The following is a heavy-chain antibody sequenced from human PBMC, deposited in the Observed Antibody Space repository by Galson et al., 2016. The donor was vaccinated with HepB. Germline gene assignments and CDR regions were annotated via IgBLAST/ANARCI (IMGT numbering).Heavy chain of an antibody. CDR3: ARDATYVWGSYRYLDS. CDR1: GGSISSGGFH. CDR2: ISYSGST. J-gene: IGHJ5*01. D-gene: IGHD3-16*02. Sequence: TLSLTCTVSGGSISSGGFHWTWIRQLPGKGLEWIGYISYSGSTYSNPSLKSRLTISVDTSKNQFSLKLRSVTAADTAVYYCARDATYVWGSYRYLDSWGQGTLVSVSS. V-gene: IGHV4-31*03.